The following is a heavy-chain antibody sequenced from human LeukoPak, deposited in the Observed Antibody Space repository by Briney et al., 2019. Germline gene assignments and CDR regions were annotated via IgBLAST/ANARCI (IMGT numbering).Heavy chain of an antibody. V-gene: IGHV3-11*01. CDR1: GFTFSDYY. Sequence: GGSLRLSCAASGFTFSDYYVSWIRQAPGKGLEWVSYISSSGSTIYYADSVKGRFTISRDNAKNSLYLQMNSLRAEDTAVYYCARDFKPKTWGFDYWGQGTPVTVSS. CDR2: ISSSGSTI. CDR3: ARDFKPKTWGFDY. J-gene: IGHJ4*02. D-gene: IGHD3-16*01.